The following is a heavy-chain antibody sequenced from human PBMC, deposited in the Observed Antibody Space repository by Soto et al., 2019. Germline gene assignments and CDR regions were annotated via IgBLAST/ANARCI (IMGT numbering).Heavy chain of an antibody. J-gene: IGHJ4*02. CDR3: ARGGEYSSSWLDY. V-gene: IGHV1-18*01. CDR1: GYTFTSYG. D-gene: IGHD6-13*01. CDR2: ISAYNGYT. Sequence: QVQLVQSGAEVKKPGASVKVSCKASGYTFTSYGMTWVRQAPGQGLEWMGWISAYNGYTNYAQKLQGRVTMTTETSTSTVYMELRSLRSDDTALYYCARGGEYSSSWLDYWGQGTLVTVSS.